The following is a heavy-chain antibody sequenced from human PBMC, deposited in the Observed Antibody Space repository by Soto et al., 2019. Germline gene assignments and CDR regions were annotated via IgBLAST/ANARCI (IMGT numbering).Heavy chain of an antibody. J-gene: IGHJ4*02. CDR1: GGSISSYY. CDR2: IYSSGST. V-gene: IGHV4-59*06. Sequence: SETLSLTCTVSGGSISSYYWSWIRQLPGKGLEWIGYIYSSGSTYYNPSLKSRISISVDTSKNQFSLNLSSVTAADTAVYFCGRTDSSGYYFVYWGQGPRVTVSS. CDR3: GRTDSSGYYFVY. D-gene: IGHD3-22*01.